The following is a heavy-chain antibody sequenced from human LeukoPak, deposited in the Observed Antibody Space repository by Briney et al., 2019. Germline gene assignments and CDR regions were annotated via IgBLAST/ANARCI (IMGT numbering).Heavy chain of an antibody. Sequence: QPGGSLRLSCAASGFTFSSYWMSWVRQAPGKGLEWVANIKQDGSEKYYVDSVRGRFTITRDNAKNSLYLQMNSLRAEDTAVYYCARCQFGLYMDVWGKGTTVTVSS. CDR2: IKQDGSEK. J-gene: IGHJ6*03. V-gene: IGHV3-7*01. CDR1: GFTFSSYW. CDR3: ARCQFGLYMDV. D-gene: IGHD3-10*01.